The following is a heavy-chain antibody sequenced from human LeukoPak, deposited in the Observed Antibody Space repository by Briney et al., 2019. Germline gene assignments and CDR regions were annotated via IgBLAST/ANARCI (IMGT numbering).Heavy chain of an antibody. V-gene: IGHV3-23*01. CDR2: ISGSGGST. CDR1: GFTFSSYA. CDR3: AKDSRTSSSWYWWWFDP. D-gene: IGHD6-13*01. Sequence: GGSLRLSCAASGFTFSSYAMSWVRQAPGKGLEWVSAISGSGGSTYYADSEKGRFTISRDNTKNTLYLQMNSLRAEDTDVYYCAKDSRTSSSWYWWWFDPWGQGTLVTVSS. J-gene: IGHJ5*02.